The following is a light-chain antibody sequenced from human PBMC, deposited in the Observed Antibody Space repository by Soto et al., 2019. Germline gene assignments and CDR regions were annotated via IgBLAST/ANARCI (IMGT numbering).Light chain of an antibody. CDR1: QSISNW. CDR2: EAT. V-gene: IGKV1-5*03. Sequence: DIQMTQSPSTLPASVGDRVTITCRASQSISNWLAWYQQKPGTAPKVLIYEATILQSGVPSRFSGSGSGTEFTLTISSLQPEDVATYYCQNYNSDSLAFGRGTKVDIK. CDR3: QNYNSDSLA. J-gene: IGKJ4*01.